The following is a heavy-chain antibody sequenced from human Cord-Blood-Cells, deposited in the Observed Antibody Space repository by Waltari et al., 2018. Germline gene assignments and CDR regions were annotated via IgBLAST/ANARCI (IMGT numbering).Heavy chain of an antibody. CDR1: GGTFSSSD. Sequence: QVQLVQSGAEVQKPGSSVKVSCKASGGTFSSSDISWVRQAPGQGLEWMGVIIPIFGTSNYAHKFQGRVMITADKSTSTAYMELSSLRSEDMAVYYCARSWHSNFDYWGQGTLVTVSS. CDR2: IIPIFGTS. D-gene: IGHD4-4*01. J-gene: IGHJ4*02. V-gene: IGHV1-69*06. CDR3: ARSWHSNFDY.